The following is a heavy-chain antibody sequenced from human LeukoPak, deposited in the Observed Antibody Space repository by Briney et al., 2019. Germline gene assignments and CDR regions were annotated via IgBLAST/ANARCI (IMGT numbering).Heavy chain of an antibody. J-gene: IGHJ3*02. CDR1: GYTLTELS. Sequence: GASVKVSYKVSGYTLTELSMHWVRQAPGKGLEWMGGFDPEDGETIYAQKFQGRVTMTEDTSTDTAYMELSSLRSEDTAVYYCATRENPQNAFDIWGQGTMVTVSS. CDR3: ATRENPQNAFDI. CDR2: FDPEDGET. V-gene: IGHV1-24*01.